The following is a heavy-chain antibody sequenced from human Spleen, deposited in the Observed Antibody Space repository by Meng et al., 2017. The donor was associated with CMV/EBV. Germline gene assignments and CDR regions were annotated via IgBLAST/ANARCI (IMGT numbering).Heavy chain of an antibody. CDR3: ARQRDFGDHSFDF. D-gene: IGHD4-17*01. CDR1: GGSITSGGYS. J-gene: IGHJ4*02. V-gene: IGHV4-31*02. Sequence: YGGSITSGGYSWNWIRQNPGRGLEWIGYIAYSGGTKYNPSLRTRLVISLDTSKSQFSLNLESVTAADTAVYYCARQRDFGDHSFDFWGQGTLVTVSS. CDR2: IAYSGGT.